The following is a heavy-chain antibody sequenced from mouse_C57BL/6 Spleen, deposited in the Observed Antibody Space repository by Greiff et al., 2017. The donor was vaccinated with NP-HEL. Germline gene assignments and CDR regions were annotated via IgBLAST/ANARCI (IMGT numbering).Heavy chain of an antibody. J-gene: IGHJ3*01. CDR1: GYTFTDYY. D-gene: IGHD1-1*01. CDR2: IYPGSGNT. CDR3: AREGRNYGSRFAY. Sequence: QVQLQQSGAELVRPGASVKLSCKASGYTFTDYYINWVKQRPGQGLEWIARIYPGSGNTYYNEKFKGKATLNAEKTSSTSYMQLSSLTSEDSAVYFCAREGRNYGSRFAYWGQGTLVTVSA. V-gene: IGHV1-76*01.